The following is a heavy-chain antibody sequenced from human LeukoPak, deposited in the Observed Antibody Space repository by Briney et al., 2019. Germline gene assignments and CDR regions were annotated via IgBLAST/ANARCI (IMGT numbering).Heavy chain of an antibody. CDR3: ASLGANLVFDY. J-gene: IGHJ4*02. CDR1: GGSFSGYY. Sequence: PSETLSHTCAVYGGSFSGYYWSWIRQPPGKGLEWIGEINHSGSTNYNPSLKSRVTISVDTSKNQFSLKLSSMTAADTAVYYCASLGANLVFDYWGQGTLVTVSS. D-gene: IGHD4/OR15-4a*01. V-gene: IGHV4-34*01. CDR2: INHSGST.